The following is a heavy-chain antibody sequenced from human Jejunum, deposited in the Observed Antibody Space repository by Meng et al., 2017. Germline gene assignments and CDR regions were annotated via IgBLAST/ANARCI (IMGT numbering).Heavy chain of an antibody. V-gene: IGHV3-74*01. CDR2: INSDGSRT. CDR1: GFTFSRNW. Sequence: GGSLRLSCAASGFTFSRNWMYWVRQVPGKGLVWVSRINSDGSRTDYADSVEGRFTISRDNAKNTLYLQMNSLRVEDTAVYYCAKTDCSGSNCYCGDSWGQGTLVTSPQ. D-gene: IGHD2-15*01. J-gene: IGHJ4*02. CDR3: AKTDCSGSNCYCGDS.